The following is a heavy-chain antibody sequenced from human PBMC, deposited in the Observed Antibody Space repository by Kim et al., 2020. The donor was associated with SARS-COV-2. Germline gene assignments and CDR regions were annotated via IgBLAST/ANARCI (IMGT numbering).Heavy chain of an antibody. J-gene: IGHJ6*01. Sequence: SLRLSFSSSGFTFADYAMHWVRQAPGKGLEWVSGISWNSGSIGYADSVKGRFTISRDNAKNSLYLQMNSLRAEDTALYYCAKAEYYDYVWGSYRYDY. CDR2: ISWNSGSI. V-gene: IGHV3-9*01. CDR1: GFTFADYA. CDR3: AKAEYYDYVWGSYRYDY. D-gene: IGHD3-16*02.